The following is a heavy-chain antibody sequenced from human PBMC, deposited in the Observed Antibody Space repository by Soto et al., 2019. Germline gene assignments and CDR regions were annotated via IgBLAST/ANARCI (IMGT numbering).Heavy chain of an antibody. CDR2: ISSSSSYI. J-gene: IGHJ6*02. CDR1: GFTFSSYS. Sequence: EVQLVESGGGLVKPGGSLRLSCAASGFTFSSYSMNWVRQAPGKGLEWVSSISSSSSYIYYADSVKGRFTISRDNAKNSLYLQMNSVRAEDTAVYYCARARIAAAGTHYYGMDVWGQGTTVTVSS. CDR3: ARARIAAAGTHYYGMDV. V-gene: IGHV3-21*01. D-gene: IGHD6-13*01.